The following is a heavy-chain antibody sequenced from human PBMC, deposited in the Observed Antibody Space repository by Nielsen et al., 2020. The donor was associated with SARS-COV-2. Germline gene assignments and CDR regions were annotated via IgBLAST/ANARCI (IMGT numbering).Heavy chain of an antibody. D-gene: IGHD4-23*01. Sequence: GESLKISCVASGFTFSGSAMHWVRQASGKGLEWLGRIRSYANEYATAYAASVKGRFTISRDDSKNTAYLQMNSLKTEDTAVYYCSSPTVAYWSQGTLVTVSS. J-gene: IGHJ4*02. V-gene: IGHV3-73*01. CDR1: GFTFSGSA. CDR3: SSPTVAY. CDR2: IRSYANEYAT.